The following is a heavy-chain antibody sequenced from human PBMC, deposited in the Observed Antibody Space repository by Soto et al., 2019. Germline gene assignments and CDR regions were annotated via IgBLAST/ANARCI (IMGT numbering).Heavy chain of an antibody. V-gene: IGHV3-23*04. CDR3: AKGGGGDHGY. CDR2: ITITGDTT. D-gene: IGHD2-21*02. Sequence: EVQLVESEGGLVQPGGSLRLSCEASGFIFTTSDMSWVRQAPGKGLEWISSITITGDTTHYADSVKGRFTISRDNSRYTVYLQMNSLGVDGTGVYYCAKGGGGDHGYWGQGTLVAVSS. J-gene: IGHJ4*02. CDR1: GFIFTTSD.